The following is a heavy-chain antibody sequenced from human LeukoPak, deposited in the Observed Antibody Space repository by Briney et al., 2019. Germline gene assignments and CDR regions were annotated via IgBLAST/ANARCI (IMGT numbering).Heavy chain of an antibody. J-gene: IGHJ4*02. V-gene: IGHV4-31*03. D-gene: IGHD3-9*01. CDR3: ASLTFGWLLPKYYFDY. Sequence: PSQTLSLTCTVSGGSISSGGYSWSWIRQHPGKGLEWIGYIYYSGSTYYNPSLKSRVTISVDTSKNQFSLKLSSVTAADTAVYYCASLTFGWLLPKYYFDYWGQGTLVTVSS. CDR1: GGSISSGGYS. CDR2: IYYSGST.